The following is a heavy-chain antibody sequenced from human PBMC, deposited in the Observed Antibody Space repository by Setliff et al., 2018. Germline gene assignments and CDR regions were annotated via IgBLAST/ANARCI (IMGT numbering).Heavy chain of an antibody. Sequence: PGGSLRLSCGTSGFTFDVSGMSWVRQAPGKGLEWVSSINWSGGSRAYADSVKGRFTISRDNAKNSLYLQMNSLRAEDTAVYYCARAQLYNWNLRPMGAFDIWGQGTMVTVSS. CDR1: GFTFDVSG. CDR3: ARAQLYNWNLRPMGAFDI. J-gene: IGHJ3*02. V-gene: IGHV3-20*04. D-gene: IGHD1-20*01. CDR2: INWSGGSR.